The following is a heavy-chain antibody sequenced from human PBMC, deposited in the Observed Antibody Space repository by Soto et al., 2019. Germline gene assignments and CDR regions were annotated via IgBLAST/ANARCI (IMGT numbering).Heavy chain of an antibody. CDR3: AKGGLRYFDWLSKGQLSETQYYYYMDV. Sequence: GGSLRLSCAASGFTFSSYAMSWVRQAPGKGLEWVSAISGSGGSTYYADSVKGRFTISRDNSKNTLYLQMNSLRAEDTAVYYCAKGGLRYFDWLSKGQLSETQYYYYMDVWGKGTTVTVSS. CDR2: ISGSGGST. CDR1: GFTFSSYA. D-gene: IGHD3-9*01. J-gene: IGHJ6*03. V-gene: IGHV3-23*01.